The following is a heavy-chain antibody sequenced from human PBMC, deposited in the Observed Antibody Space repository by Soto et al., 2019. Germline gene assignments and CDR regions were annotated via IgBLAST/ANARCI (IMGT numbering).Heavy chain of an antibody. CDR2: VSKSDYT. J-gene: IGHJ4*02. CDR1: GFPFNNYG. Sequence: PGGSLRLSCTVSGFPFNNYGINWVRQGPGKGLEWVSSVSKSDYTYYSDSVKGRFTISRDNAKNSVSLQMNTLRVEDTAVYYCAKDLGYSSGWPFDYWGQGTLVTVSS. D-gene: IGHD6-19*01. V-gene: IGHV3-21*01. CDR3: AKDLGYSSGWPFDY.